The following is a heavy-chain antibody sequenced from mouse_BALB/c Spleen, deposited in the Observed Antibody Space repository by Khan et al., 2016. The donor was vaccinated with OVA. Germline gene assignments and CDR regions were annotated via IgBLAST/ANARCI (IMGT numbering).Heavy chain of an antibody. CDR2: INTYTGEP. CDR3: ARTGGYFDV. V-gene: IGHV9-3-1*01. Sequence: QVQLQQSGPELKKPGETVKISCKASGYTFTNYGMNWVKQAPGKGLKWMGWINTYTGEPTYADDFKGRFVFSLETSASTAYLQINNLKNEDTATYFCARTGGYFDVWGAGTTVTVSS. D-gene: IGHD4-1*01. J-gene: IGHJ1*01. CDR1: GYTFTNYG.